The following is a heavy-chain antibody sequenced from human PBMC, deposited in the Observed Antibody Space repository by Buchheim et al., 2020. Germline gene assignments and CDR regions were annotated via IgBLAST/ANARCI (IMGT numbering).Heavy chain of an antibody. CDR3: ATHVFYCSGGSCYPDAFDI. V-gene: IGHV3-21*01. CDR2: ISSSSSYI. Sequence: EVQLVESGGGLVKPGGSLRLSCEASGFTFSSYSMNWVRQAPGKGLEWVSSISSSSSYIYYADSVKGRFTISRDNAKNSLYLQMNSLRAEDTAVYYCATHVFYCSGGSCYPDAFDIWGQGT. D-gene: IGHD2-15*01. CDR1: GFTFSSYS. J-gene: IGHJ3*02.